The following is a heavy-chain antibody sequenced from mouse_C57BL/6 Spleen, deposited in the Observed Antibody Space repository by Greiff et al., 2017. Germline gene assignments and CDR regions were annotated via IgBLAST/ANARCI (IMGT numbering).Heavy chain of an antibody. CDR1: GFTFSSYA. J-gene: IGHJ1*03. V-gene: IGHV5-4*01. CDR3: ARGSDYYGSSHWYFDV. Sequence: EVQVVESGGGLVKPGGSLKLSCAASGFTFSSYAMSWVRQTPEKRLEWVATISDGGSYTYYPDNVQGRFTISRDNAKNNLYLQMSHLKSEDTAMCYCARGSDYYGSSHWYFDVWGTGATVTVSS. CDR2: ISDGGSYT. D-gene: IGHD1-1*01.